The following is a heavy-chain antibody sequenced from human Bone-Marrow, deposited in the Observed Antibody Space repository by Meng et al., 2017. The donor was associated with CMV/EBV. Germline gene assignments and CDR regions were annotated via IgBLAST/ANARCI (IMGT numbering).Heavy chain of an antibody. V-gene: IGHV1-69*05. Sequence: AVMVSCKASGGTFSSYAISWVRQAPGQGLEWMGGIIPIFGTANYAQKFQGRVTITTDESTSTAYMELSSLRSEDTAVYYCAVSSSGYPADWCQGPLVTFSS. CDR2: IIPIFGTA. J-gene: IGHJ4*01. CDR1: GGTFSSYA. D-gene: IGHD3-22*01. CDR3: AVSSSGYPAD.